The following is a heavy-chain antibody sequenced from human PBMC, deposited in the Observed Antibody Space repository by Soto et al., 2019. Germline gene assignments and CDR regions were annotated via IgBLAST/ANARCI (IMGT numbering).Heavy chain of an antibody. D-gene: IGHD6-13*01. V-gene: IGHV1-8*01. J-gene: IGHJ4*02. CDR2: MNPNSGNT. Sequence: QVQLVQSGAEVKKPGASVKVSCKASGYTFRSYDINWVRQATGQGLEWVGWMNPNSGNTGYAQKFQGRIPMTRNTSITTAYMELSSLRSEDTAMYYCARAYSSTWYEEGYWGQGTLVTVSS. CDR1: GYTFRSYD. CDR3: ARAYSSTWYEEGY.